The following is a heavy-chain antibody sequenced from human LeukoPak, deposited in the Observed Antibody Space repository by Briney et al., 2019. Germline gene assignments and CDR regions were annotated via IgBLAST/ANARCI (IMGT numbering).Heavy chain of an antibody. CDR2: INPNSGGT. V-gene: IGHV1-2*02. CDR3: ARVTFDYGDYYGDY. J-gene: IGHJ4*02. Sequence: ASVKVSCKASGYTFTGYYMHWVRQAPGQGLEWMGWINPNSGGTNYAQKFQGRVTMTRDTSISTAYTELSRLRSDDTAVYYCARVTFDYGDYYGDYWGQGTLVTVSS. D-gene: IGHD4-17*01. CDR1: GYTFTGYY.